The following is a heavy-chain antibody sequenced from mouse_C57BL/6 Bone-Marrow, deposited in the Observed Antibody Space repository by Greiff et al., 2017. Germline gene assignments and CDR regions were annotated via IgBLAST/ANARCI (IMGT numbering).Heavy chain of an antibody. CDR2: IDPSDSYT. V-gene: IGHV1-50*01. Sequence: QVQLQQPGAELVQPGASVKLSCKASGYTFTSYWMQWVKQRPGQGLEWIGEIDPSDSYTNYNQKFKGKATLTVDTSSSTAYMQLSSLTSEDSAVYYCARSRYYYGSSDWYFDVWGTGTTVTVSS. CDR3: ARSRYYYGSSDWYFDV. J-gene: IGHJ1*03. CDR1: GYTFTSYW. D-gene: IGHD1-1*01.